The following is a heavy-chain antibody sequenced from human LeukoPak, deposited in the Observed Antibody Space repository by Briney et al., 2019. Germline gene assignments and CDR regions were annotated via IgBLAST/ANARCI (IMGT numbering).Heavy chain of an antibody. CDR1: GYSISSGYY. V-gene: IGHV4-38-2*01. J-gene: IGHJ3*02. CDR3: ARHQWELGAFDI. CDR2: VYHSGST. D-gene: IGHD1-26*01. Sequence: SETLSLTCAVSGYSISSGYYWGWIRQPPGKGLEWIGSVYHSGSTYYNPSLKSRVTMSVDTSKNQFSLKLSSVTAADTAVYFCARHQWELGAFDIWGQGTMVTVFS.